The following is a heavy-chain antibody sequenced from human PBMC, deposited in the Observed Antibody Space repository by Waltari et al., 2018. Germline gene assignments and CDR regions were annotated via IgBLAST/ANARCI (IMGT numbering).Heavy chain of an antibody. D-gene: IGHD3-10*01. CDR2: IKGDGGEK. J-gene: IGHJ4*02. CDR3: ARGSNGAFDY. V-gene: IGHV3-7*04. CDR1: GFTFNSYW. Sequence: EVQLVESGGSLVQPGGSLRLSCAASGFTFNSYWIYWIRQAPGNGLEWGADIKGDGGEKYYVDSVKGRFTISRDNAKNSLYLEMNSLRAEDTAVYFCARGSNGAFDYWGQGTLVTVSS.